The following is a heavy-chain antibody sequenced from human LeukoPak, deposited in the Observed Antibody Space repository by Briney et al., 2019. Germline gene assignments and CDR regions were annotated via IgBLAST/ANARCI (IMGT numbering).Heavy chain of an antibody. J-gene: IGHJ4*02. CDR1: GFTFSSHA. Sequence: PGGSLRLSCAASGFTFSSHAISWVRQAPGKGLEWVSAISASGSTYYADSVKGHFTISRDNSRNTLYLQMNSLRAEDTAVYYCARSGVAATPRTSDCWGQGTLVTVSS. CDR3: ARSGVAATPRTSDC. V-gene: IGHV3-23*01. CDR2: ISASGST. D-gene: IGHD2-15*01.